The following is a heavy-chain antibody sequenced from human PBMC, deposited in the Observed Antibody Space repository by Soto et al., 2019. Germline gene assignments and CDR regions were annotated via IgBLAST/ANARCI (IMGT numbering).Heavy chain of an antibody. J-gene: IGHJ4*02. D-gene: IGHD4-4*01. CDR3: AQGVEGYSVSAFDY. Sequence: EVQLLASVGGVVQPGGSLRLSCAASGFFFSDYAMTWVRQAPGKWLEWVSAITSTGSSTYFADSVKGRITMSRDNSKNTLSLRMDSLRDEDTARFYCAQGVEGYSVSAFDYWGPGGLVTVSS. V-gene: IGHV3-23*01. CDR2: ITSTGSST. CDR1: GFFFSDYA.